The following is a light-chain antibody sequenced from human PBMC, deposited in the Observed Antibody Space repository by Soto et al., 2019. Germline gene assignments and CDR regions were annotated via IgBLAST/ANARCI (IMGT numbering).Light chain of an antibody. CDR2: EVS. Sequence: QSVLTQPPSASGSPGQSVTISCTGTSSDVGGYNYVSWYQQHPGKAPKLMIYEVSKRPSGVPDRFSGSKSCNTASLTVSGLQAEDEADYYCSSYAGSNNFRYVFGTGTKLTVL. CDR1: SSDVGGYNY. V-gene: IGLV2-8*01. J-gene: IGLJ1*01. CDR3: SSYAGSNNFRYV.